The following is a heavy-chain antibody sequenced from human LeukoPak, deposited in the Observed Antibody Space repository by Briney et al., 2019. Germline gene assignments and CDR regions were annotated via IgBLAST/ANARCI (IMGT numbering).Heavy chain of an antibody. D-gene: IGHD7-27*01. CDR2: INHSGST. CDR1: GGSFSGYY. V-gene: IGHV4-34*01. Sequence: SETLSLTCAVYGGSFSGYYWSWIRQPPGKGLEWIGEINHSGSTNYNPSLKSRVTISVDTSKNQFSLKLSSVTAADTAVYYCARAWGGWFDPWGQGTLVTVSS. J-gene: IGHJ5*02. CDR3: ARAWGGWFDP.